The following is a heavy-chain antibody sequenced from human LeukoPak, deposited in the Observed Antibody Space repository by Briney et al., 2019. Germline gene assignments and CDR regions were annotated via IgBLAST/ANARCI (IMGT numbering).Heavy chain of an antibody. Sequence: GGSLRLSCTTSGFAFDDFAMSWVRQPAGKGLEWVGFIRRRAYGGAAEYAASVKGRFIISRDDSKGIAYLQMNSLKTEDTAVYYCSRNGLVDLDYWGQGSRVIVSP. CDR2: IRRRAYGGAA. CDR1: GFAFDDFA. V-gene: IGHV3-49*04. J-gene: IGHJ4*02. CDR3: SRNGLVDLDY.